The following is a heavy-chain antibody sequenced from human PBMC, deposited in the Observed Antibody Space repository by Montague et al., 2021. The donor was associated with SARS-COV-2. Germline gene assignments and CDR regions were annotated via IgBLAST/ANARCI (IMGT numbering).Heavy chain of an antibody. CDR2: INRGGAP. Sequence: SETLSLTCAVSRGSFSNYYWTWIRQSPGKGLEWIGEINRGGAPNXTPXLRSRATISLDTSKKQISLKLNSVTVADTAVFFCARGRPVQGSFRHFDSISSGALDIWAQGSLVIVSS. D-gene: IGHD3-9*01. V-gene: IGHV4-34*01. CDR3: ARGRPVQGSFRHFDSISSGALDI. CDR1: RGSFSNYY. J-gene: IGHJ3*02.